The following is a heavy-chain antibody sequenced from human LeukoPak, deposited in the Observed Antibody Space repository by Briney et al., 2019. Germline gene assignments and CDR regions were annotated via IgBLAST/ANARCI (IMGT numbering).Heavy chain of an antibody. CDR3: AREFMRVTAFDI. V-gene: IGHV1-2*02. CDR2: IYPHSGGT. Sequence: ASVKVSCKASGYTFSDNYIHWVRQAPGQGLEWMGWIYPHSGGTNYGENFQGRVTLTRDTSISTAYMDLSSLISDDTAVYYCAREFMRVTAFDIWGQGTMVTVSP. D-gene: IGHD2-21*02. CDR1: GYTFSDNY. J-gene: IGHJ3*02.